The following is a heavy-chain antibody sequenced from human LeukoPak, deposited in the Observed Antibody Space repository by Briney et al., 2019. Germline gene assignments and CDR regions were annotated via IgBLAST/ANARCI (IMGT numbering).Heavy chain of an antibody. CDR1: GGTFSSYA. J-gene: IGHJ4*02. CDR2: IISIFGTS. V-gene: IGHV1-69*13. CDR3: ARGGHDDDFWSGYPNYYFDY. Sequence: SVQVSCKASGGTFSSYAISGVRPAPGQGLEWMGGIISIFGTSNYAQTFQGRVTITADESTSTAYMELSMLRYEVTAVYYCARGGHDDDFWSGYPNYYFDYWGQGTLVIVSS. D-gene: IGHD3-3*01.